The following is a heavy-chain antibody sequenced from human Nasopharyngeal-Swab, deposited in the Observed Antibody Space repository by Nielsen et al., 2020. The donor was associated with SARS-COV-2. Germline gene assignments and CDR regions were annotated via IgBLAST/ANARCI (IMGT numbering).Heavy chain of an antibody. V-gene: IGHV3-48*03. CDR3: AREVPYSGHDDAFDI. D-gene: IGHD5-12*01. Sequence: WIRQPPGKGLEWISYISTTTAIIYYADSVKGRFTISRDNAKNSLYLQMNSLRAEDTAVYYCAREVPYSGHDDAFDIWGQGTMVTVSS. CDR2: ISTTTAII. J-gene: IGHJ3*02.